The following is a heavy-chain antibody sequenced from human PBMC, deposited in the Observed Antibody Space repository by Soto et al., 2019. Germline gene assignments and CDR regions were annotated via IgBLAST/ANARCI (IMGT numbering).Heavy chain of an antibody. CDR1: GGSFSGYY. J-gene: IGHJ4*02. CDR3: ARGSTRYYYGSGSYLFDY. Sequence: QVQLQQWGAGRLKPSETLSLTCAVYGGSFSGYYWSWIRQPPGKGLEWIGEINHSGSTNYNPSLKSRVTISVDTSKNQFSLKLSSVTAADTAVYYCARGSTRYYYGSGSYLFDYWGQGTLVTVSS. D-gene: IGHD3-10*01. CDR2: INHSGST. V-gene: IGHV4-34*01.